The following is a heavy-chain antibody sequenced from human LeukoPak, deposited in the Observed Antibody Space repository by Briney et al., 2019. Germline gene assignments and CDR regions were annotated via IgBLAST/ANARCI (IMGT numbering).Heavy chain of an antibody. Sequence: SVKVSCKASGGTFSSYAISWVRQAPGQGLEWMGRIIPIFGIANYAQKFQGRVTITADKSTSTAYMELSSLRSEDTAVYYCARDSHSGYDYWGQGTLVTVSS. D-gene: IGHD5-12*01. CDR2: IIPIFGIA. V-gene: IGHV1-69*04. CDR1: GGTFSSYA. CDR3: ARDSHSGYDY. J-gene: IGHJ4*02.